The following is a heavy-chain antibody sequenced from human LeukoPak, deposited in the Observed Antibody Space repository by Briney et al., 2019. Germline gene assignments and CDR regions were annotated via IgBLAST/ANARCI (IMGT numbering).Heavy chain of an antibody. CDR2: ISGSGDRR. Sequence: GGSLRLSCAASGFTFSSYAMSWVRQAPGKGLEWVSGISGSGDRRNYADSVKGRFTISRDISKNTLYLQMNSLRVEDTAVYYCAKGPKQLLVGSRGYYFDYWGQGTLVTVSS. J-gene: IGHJ4*02. CDR3: AKGPKQLLVGSRGYYFDY. CDR1: GFTFSSYA. D-gene: IGHD6-13*01. V-gene: IGHV3-23*01.